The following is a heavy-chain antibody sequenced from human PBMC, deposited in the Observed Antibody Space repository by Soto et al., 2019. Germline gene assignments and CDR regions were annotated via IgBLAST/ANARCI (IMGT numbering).Heavy chain of an antibody. CDR3: AREGEMPYYYYGLDV. V-gene: IGHV1-18*01. D-gene: IGHD2-2*01. Sequence: QVQLVQSGAEVRKPGASVKVSCKASGYTFTTYGISWVRQAPGQGLEWMGWISGYDGHTKYAQKFQGRIIMTTDTSPRRVYMDLRSLRSDDPAVYYCAREGEMPYYYYGLDVWGHGTTVTVSS. CDR1: GYTFTTYG. J-gene: IGHJ6*02. CDR2: ISGYDGHT.